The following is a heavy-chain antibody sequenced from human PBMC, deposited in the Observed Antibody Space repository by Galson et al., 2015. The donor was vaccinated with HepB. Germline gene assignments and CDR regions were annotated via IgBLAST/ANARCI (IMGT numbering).Heavy chain of an antibody. V-gene: IGHV1-69*13. CDR3: ARDPSSSTSCPSCDFQH. CDR2: IIPIFGTA. D-gene: IGHD2-2*01. Sequence: SVKVSCKASGGTFSSYAISWVRQAPGQGLEWMGGIIPIFGTANYAQKFQGRVTITADESTSTAYMELSSLRSEDTAVYYCARDPSSSTSCPSCDFQHWGQGTLVTVSS. J-gene: IGHJ1*01. CDR1: GGTFSSYA.